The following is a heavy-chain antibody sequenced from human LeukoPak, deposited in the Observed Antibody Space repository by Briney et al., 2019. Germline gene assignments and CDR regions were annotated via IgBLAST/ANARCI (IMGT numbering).Heavy chain of an antibody. V-gene: IGHV3-9*01. J-gene: IGHJ4*02. Sequence: QAGGSLRLSCAASGFTFDDYAMNWVRQAPGKGLEWVSGISWNSGSIGYADSVKGRFTISRDNAKNSLYLQRNSLRAEDTALYYCAKGIYSYGSPFDYWGQGTLVTVSS. CDR1: GFTFDDYA. CDR2: ISWNSGSI. CDR3: AKGIYSYGSPFDY. D-gene: IGHD5-18*01.